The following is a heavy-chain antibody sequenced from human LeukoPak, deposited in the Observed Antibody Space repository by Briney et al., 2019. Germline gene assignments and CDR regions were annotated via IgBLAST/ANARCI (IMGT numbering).Heavy chain of an antibody. J-gene: IGHJ5*02. D-gene: IGHD6-19*01. Sequence: LETLSLTCTVSGGSISSSSYYWGWIRQPPGKGLEWIGSIYYSGSTYYNPSLKSRVTISVDTSKNQFSLKLSSVTAADAAVYYCARDSSGWNNWFDPWGQGTLVTVSS. CDR1: GGSISSSSYY. CDR2: IYYSGST. CDR3: ARDSSGWNNWFDP. V-gene: IGHV4-39*07.